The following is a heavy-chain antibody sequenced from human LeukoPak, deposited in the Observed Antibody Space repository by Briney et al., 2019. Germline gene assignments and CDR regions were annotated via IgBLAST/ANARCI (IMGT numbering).Heavy chain of an antibody. Sequence: PGGSLTLSCAASGFSFSSYGMYWVRQAPGKGLEWVAFIRYDGSNKYYADSVKGRFTVARDNSKNTLYLQMKSLRAEDTAVYYCAKGGGYEAQYYYYYLDVWGKGTTVTISS. CDR3: AKGGGYEAQYYYYYLDV. J-gene: IGHJ6*03. V-gene: IGHV3-30*02. D-gene: IGHD5-12*01. CDR2: IRYDGSNK. CDR1: GFSFSSYG.